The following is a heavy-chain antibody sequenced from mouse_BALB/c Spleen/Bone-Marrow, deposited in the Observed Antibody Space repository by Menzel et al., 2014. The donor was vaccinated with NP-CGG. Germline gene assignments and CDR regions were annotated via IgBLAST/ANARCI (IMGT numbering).Heavy chain of an antibody. J-gene: IGHJ2*01. V-gene: IGHV7-3*02. CDR1: GFTFTDYY. CDR3: ARDGYDDY. Sequence: VQLKQSGGGLVQPGGSLRLSRATSGFTFTDYYMSWVRQPPGKALEWLGFIRNKANGYTTEYSASVKGRFTISRDNSQSILYLQMSTLRAEDSATYYCARDGYDDYWGQGTTLTVSS. D-gene: IGHD2-2*01. CDR2: IRNKANGYTT.